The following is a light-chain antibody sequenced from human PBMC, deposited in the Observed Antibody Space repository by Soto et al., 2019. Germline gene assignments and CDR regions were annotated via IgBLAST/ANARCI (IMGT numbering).Light chain of an antibody. CDR1: TSDIGAYNY. CDR2: EVT. Sequence: QSVLTQHPSASGSPGQSVTISCTGTTSDIGAYNYVSWYQQRPGKAPKLIIYEVTRRPSGVPDRIFGSKSYTTASLTVSGLQAEDEADYYCSSFAGTNSFVFGTGTKVTVL. V-gene: IGLV2-8*01. CDR3: SSFAGTNSFV. J-gene: IGLJ1*01.